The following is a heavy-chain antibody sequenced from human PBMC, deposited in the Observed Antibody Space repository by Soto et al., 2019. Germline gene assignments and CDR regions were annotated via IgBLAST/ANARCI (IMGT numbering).Heavy chain of an antibody. CDR2: ISGSGGGT. CDR3: AKDPIRIAEEDAFDI. J-gene: IGHJ3*02. V-gene: IGHV3-23*01. D-gene: IGHD6-13*01. CDR1: GFTFSSYA. Sequence: EVQLLEAGGGLVQPGGSLRLSCAASGFTFSSYAMSWVRQAPGKGLEWVSAISGSGGGTYYADSVKGRFTISRDNYKNTLYLQMNSLRAEDTAVYYCAKDPIRIAEEDAFDIWGQGTMVTVSS.